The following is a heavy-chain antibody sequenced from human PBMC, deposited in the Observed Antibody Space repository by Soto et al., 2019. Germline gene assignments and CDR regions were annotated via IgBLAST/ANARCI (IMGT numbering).Heavy chain of an antibody. CDR3: ARGRGYSYGLDP. J-gene: IGHJ5*02. V-gene: IGHV4-59*08. D-gene: IGHD5-12*01. Sequence: SETLSLTCTVSGGSISSYYWSWIRQPPGKGLEWIGFIYYSGSTNYSPSLKSRLAISVDTSKNQFSLSLTSVTAADTAVYYCARGRGYSYGLDPWGQGTLVTVSS. CDR2: IYYSGST. CDR1: GGSISSYY.